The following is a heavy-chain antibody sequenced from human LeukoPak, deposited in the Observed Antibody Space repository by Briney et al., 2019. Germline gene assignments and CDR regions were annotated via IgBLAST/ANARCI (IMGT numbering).Heavy chain of an antibody. CDR3: ARDRGADRFDY. J-gene: IGHJ4*02. V-gene: IGHV3-7*01. CDR2: IKQDGSET. D-gene: IGHD3-10*01. Sequence: GGSLRLSCAASGFTFSTYWVSWVRQTPGKGLEWVANIKQDGSETYYVDSVKGRFTISRDNGKNSLYLQMNGLRAEDTAVYYCARDRGADRFDYWGQGTLVTVSS. CDR1: GFTFSTYW.